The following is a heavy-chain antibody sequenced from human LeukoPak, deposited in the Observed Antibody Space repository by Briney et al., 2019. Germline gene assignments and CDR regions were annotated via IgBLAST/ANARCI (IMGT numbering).Heavy chain of an antibody. CDR1: GDSVSSNSAA. Sequence: SPTLSLTFAISGDSVSSNSAAWNWIRQSPSRGLEWLGRTYYRSKWYNDYAVSVKSRITINPDTSKNQFSLQLNSVTPEDTAVYYYARERKGYCSSTSCYTSVDYWGQGTLVTVSS. D-gene: IGHD2-2*02. CDR3: ARERKGYCSSTSCYTSVDY. CDR2: TYYRSKWYN. V-gene: IGHV6-1*01. J-gene: IGHJ4*02.